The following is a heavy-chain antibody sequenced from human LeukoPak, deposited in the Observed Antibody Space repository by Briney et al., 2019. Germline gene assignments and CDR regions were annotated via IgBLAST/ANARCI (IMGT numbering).Heavy chain of an antibody. CDR3: ARGGGSSSWPNWFDP. J-gene: IGHJ5*02. D-gene: IGHD6-13*01. CDR1: GGSFSGYY. V-gene: IGHV4-34*01. CDR2: INHSGST. Sequence: PSETLSLTCAVYGGSFSGYYWSWIRQPPGKGLEWIGEINHSGSTNYNPSLKSRVTISVDTSKNQFSLKLSSVPAADTAVYYCARGGGSSSWPNWFDPWGQGTLVTVSS.